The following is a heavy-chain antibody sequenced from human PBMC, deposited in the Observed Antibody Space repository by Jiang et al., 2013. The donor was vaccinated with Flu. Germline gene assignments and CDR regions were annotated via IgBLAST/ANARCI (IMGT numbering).Heavy chain of an antibody. CDR2: IRGNGEST. J-gene: IGHJ4*02. CDR3: AKSRPPRLGIVDF. CDR1: GFTFNIYV. Sequence: AASGFTFNIYVMSWVRQAPGKGLEWVSVIRGNGESTYYADSVKGRFTISRDNSQKVLYLQMNSLRADDTAVYYCAKSRPPRLGIVDFWGQGTLVTVSS. D-gene: IGHD2/OR15-2a*01. V-gene: IGHV3-23*01.